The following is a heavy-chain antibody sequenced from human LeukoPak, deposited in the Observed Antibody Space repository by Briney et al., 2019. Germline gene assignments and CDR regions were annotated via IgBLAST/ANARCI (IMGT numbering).Heavy chain of an antibody. CDR1: GFAFSSYG. J-gene: IGHJ4*02. D-gene: IGHD1-1*01. CDR2: VSYDGTKK. Sequence: RRSRRLSRAASGFAFSSYGVQCGGQAPGKGLEWVAVVSYDGTKKYYTDSVKGRFTISRDNSKNTLDLQMNSLRTEDTAMYYCAKEATGRKSPHFNYWGQGSLV. CDR3: AKEATGRKSPHFNY. V-gene: IGHV3-30*18.